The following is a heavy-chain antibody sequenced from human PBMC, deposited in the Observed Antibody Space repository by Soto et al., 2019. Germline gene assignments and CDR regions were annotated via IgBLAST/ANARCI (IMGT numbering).Heavy chain of an antibody. V-gene: IGHV3-23*01. CDR1: GFTFSNFA. CDR2: ISGSGHSS. J-gene: IGHJ5*02. Sequence: GESLKISCAATGFTFSNFAVSWVRQAPGKGLEWVSAISGSGHSSYYADTVKGRFTISRDNSRNTLYLQMNTLRAEDTAVYYCAKDQQWLRLSWLDPWGQGALVTVSS. CDR3: AKDQQWLRLSWLDP. D-gene: IGHD5-12*01.